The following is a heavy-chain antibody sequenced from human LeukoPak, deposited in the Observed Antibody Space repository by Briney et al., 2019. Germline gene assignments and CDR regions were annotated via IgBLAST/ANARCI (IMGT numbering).Heavy chain of an antibody. Sequence: PSETLSLTCAVYGGSFSGYYWSWIRQPPGKGLEWIGEINHSGSTNYNPSLKSRVTISADTSKNQFSLKLSSVTAADTAVYYCARPDMIKLAFDIWGQGTMVTVSS. J-gene: IGHJ3*02. CDR1: GGSFSGYY. D-gene: IGHD3-16*01. CDR2: INHSGST. V-gene: IGHV4-34*01. CDR3: ARPDMIKLAFDI.